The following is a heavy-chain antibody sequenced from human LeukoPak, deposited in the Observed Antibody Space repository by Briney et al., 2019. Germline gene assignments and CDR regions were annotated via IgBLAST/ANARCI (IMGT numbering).Heavy chain of an antibody. CDR1: GYTFTGYY. J-gene: IGHJ4*02. D-gene: IGHD1-14*01. CDR2: INPKTGGT. CDR3: ARATAENDH. V-gene: IGHV1-2*02. Sequence: ASVKVSCKASGYTFTGYYMHWVRQAPGHGFEWMGWINPKTGGTSYAQKFQGRVTMTRDTSINTVNMELSRLTSDDTAVYYCARATAENDHWGQGTLVTVSS.